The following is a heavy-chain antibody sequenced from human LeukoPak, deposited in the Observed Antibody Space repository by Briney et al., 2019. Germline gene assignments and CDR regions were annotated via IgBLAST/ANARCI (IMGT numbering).Heavy chain of an antibody. CDR3: ARGGVAGGAFDI. J-gene: IGHJ3*02. D-gene: IGHD2-15*01. CDR2: ISSNGGST. Sequence: GGSLRLSCAASGFTFSSYAMHWVRQAPGKGLEYVSAISSNGGSTYYANSVKGRFTISRDNSKNTLYLQMGSLRAEDMAVYYCARGGVAGGAFDIWGQGTMVTVSS. V-gene: IGHV3-64*01. CDR1: GFTFSSYA.